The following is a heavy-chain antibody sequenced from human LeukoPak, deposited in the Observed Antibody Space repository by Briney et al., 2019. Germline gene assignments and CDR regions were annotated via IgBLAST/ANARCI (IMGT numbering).Heavy chain of an antibody. J-gene: IGHJ3*02. D-gene: IGHD1-1*01. CDR1: GFTFSDVW. CDR2: INSKTDGGTT. Sequence: GGSLRLSCAASGFTFSDVWMSWVRQAPGKGLEWVGRINSKTDGGTTDYAAPVKGRFTISRDDSQNTLYLQMTSLRAEDTAEYYCAKSLFTSATGTGRAFHIWGQGTMVTVSS. V-gene: IGHV3-15*01. CDR3: AKSLFTSATGTGRAFHI.